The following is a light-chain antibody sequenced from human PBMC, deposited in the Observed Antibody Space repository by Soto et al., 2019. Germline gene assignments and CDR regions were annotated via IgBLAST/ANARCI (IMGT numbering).Light chain of an antibody. CDR1: HGVTSNY. Sequence: EIVLTQSPGTLSLSPGERATLSCRASHGVTSNYLAWYQQKPGQAPMLLIYAASGRASGIPDRFSGGGSGTDFILTISRLELEDFAVYYGQQYGIPPQTFGQGTRVDIK. CDR3: QQYGIPPQT. V-gene: IGKV3-20*01. CDR2: AAS. J-gene: IGKJ1*01.